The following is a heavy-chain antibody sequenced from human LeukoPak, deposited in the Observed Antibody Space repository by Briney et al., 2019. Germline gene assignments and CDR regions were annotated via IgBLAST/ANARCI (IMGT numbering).Heavy chain of an antibody. J-gene: IGHJ4*02. CDR2: ISGSGGST. CDR3: AKYRSSWNGDFDY. D-gene: IGHD6-13*01. CDR1: GFTFSSYA. V-gene: IGHV3-23*01. Sequence: GGSLRLSCAASGFTFSSYAMSWVRQAPGKGLEWVSAISGSGGSTYYADSVKGRFTISRDSSKNTLYLQINSLRAEDTAVYYCAKYRSSWNGDFDYWGQGTLVTVPS.